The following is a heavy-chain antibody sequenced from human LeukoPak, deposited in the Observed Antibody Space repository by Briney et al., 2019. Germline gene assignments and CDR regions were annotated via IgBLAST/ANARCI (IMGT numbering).Heavy chain of an antibody. CDR1: GYTFTSYA. Sequence: ASVKVSCKASGYTFTSYAMNWVRQAPGQGLEWMGWINTNTGNPTYAQGFTGRFVFSLDTSVSTAYLQISSLKAEDTAVYHCARDQFLTSPNWFNPWGQGTLVTVSS. CDR3: ARDQFLTSPNWFNP. J-gene: IGHJ5*02. CDR2: INTNTGNP. D-gene: IGHD3-9*01. V-gene: IGHV7-4-1*02.